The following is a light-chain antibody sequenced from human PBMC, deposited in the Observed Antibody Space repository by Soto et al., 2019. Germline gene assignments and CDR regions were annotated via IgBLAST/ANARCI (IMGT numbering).Light chain of an antibody. CDR1: SSKIGSNY. CDR2: SDV. J-gene: IGLJ3*02. V-gene: IGLV1-47*02. CDR3: AAWDGSLSGWV. Sequence: QSVLSQPPSASGTPGQGVIISCSGGSSKIGSNYVYWYRLLPGTAPKLVMFSDVTRPPGVSDRFSGSKSGTSAALAISGLRPEDEADYFCAAWDGSLSGWVFGGGTKVTAL.